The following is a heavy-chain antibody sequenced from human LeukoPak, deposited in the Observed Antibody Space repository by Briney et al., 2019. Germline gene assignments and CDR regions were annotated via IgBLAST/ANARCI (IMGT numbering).Heavy chain of an antibody. CDR1: GGSISSSSYY. D-gene: IGHD2-2*01. J-gene: IGHJ5*02. CDR2: IYYSGST. V-gene: IGHV4-39*07. CDR3: PRDSQPPGNWFNP. Sequence: PSETLSLTCTVSGGSISSSSYYWGWIRQPPGKGLEWIGSIYYSGSTYYNPSLKSRVTISVDTSKNQFSLKLSSVTAADTAVYYCPRDSQPPGNWFNPGGQETRATVS.